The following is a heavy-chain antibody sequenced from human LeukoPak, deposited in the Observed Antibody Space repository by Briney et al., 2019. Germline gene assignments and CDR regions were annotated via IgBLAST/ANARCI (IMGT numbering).Heavy chain of an antibody. D-gene: IGHD3-3*01. V-gene: IGHV4-38-2*02. CDR2: IYHSGST. CDR1: GYSISSGYY. Sequence: PSETLSLTCTVSGYSISSGYYWGWTRQPPGKGLEWMGSIYHSGSTYYNPSLKSRVTISVDTSKKQFSQKLSSVTGADTAVYYCARDKGYDFHYYYYRDVWGKGTTVTVSS. CDR3: ARDKGYDFHYYYYRDV. J-gene: IGHJ6*03.